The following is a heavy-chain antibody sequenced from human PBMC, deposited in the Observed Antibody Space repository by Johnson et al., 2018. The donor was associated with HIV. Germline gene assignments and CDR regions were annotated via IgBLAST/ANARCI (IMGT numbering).Heavy chain of an antibody. CDR1: GFTFSSYG. CDR3: AKSIVVVIAGNNDDAFDV. D-gene: IGHD2-21*01. V-gene: IGHV3-30*18. CDR2: IPYDASNK. Sequence: QVQLVESGGGLVQPGGSLRLSCAAAGFTFSSYGMLCVRHAPGTGLEWAAVIPYDASNKYYSDSVKGRFTISRDNSKNTLYLQMNSLRAEDTAVYYCAKSIVVVIAGNNDDAFDVWGQGTVVTVSS. J-gene: IGHJ3*01.